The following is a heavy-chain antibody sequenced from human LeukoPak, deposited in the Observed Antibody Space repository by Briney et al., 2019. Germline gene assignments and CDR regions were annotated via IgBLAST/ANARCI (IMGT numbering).Heavy chain of an antibody. CDR3: AREGSSSWYDY. J-gene: IGHJ4*02. CDR1: GFTFSNYW. D-gene: IGHD6-13*01. Sequence: GGSLRLSCAASGFTFSNYWMNWVRQAPGKGLEWVSSISSSSSYIYYADSVKGRFTISRDNAKNSLYLQMNSLRAEDTAVYYCAREGSSSWYDYWGQGTLVTVSS. CDR2: ISSSSSYI. V-gene: IGHV3-21*01.